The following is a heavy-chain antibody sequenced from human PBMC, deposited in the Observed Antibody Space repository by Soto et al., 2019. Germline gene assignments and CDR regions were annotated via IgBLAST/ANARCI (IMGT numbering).Heavy chain of an antibody. J-gene: IGHJ5*02. Sequence: QVQLVESGGGLVQPERSRRLSCAASGFTFRNHGMYWVRQAPGKGLELVEVICYDEGYEFSADSVKGRFSISRDNAKNPLYLQMNSLRAEDKAMYYCARDRSEFARWFDLWGQGTLVTVSS. V-gene: IGHV3-33*01. CDR3: ARDRSEFARWFDL. CDR2: ICYDEGYE. D-gene: IGHD2-21*01. CDR1: GFTFRNHG.